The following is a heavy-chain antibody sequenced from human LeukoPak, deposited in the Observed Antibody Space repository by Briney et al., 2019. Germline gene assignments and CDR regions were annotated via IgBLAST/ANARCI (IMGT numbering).Heavy chain of an antibody. CDR1: GFNLSSYE. CDR3: ARDSSSDFDY. V-gene: IGHV3-48*03. J-gene: IGHJ4*02. CDR2: ISNSGNTI. D-gene: IGHD3-22*01. Sequence: GGSLRLSCAASGFNLSSYEMNWVRQAPGKGREWVSYISNSGNTIYYAGSVKGRFTISRDNAKNSLYLQMNSLRAEDTAVYYCARDSSSDFDYWGQGTLVTVSS.